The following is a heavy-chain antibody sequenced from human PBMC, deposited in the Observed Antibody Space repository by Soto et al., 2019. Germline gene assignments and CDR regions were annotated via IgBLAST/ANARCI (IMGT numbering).Heavy chain of an antibody. Sequence: QVQLVESGGGVVQPGTSLRLSCAASGFTFSSYAMHWVRQAPGKGLEWVAIMSYDGNNQDYADSVKGRFTISRDNLKNTVHLQMKSLRVEDTAVYYCAKALGELSPESFDYWGQGVLVSVSS. D-gene: IGHD3-16*02. CDR1: GFTFSSYA. V-gene: IGHV3-30*18. J-gene: IGHJ4*02. CDR3: AKALGELSPESFDY. CDR2: MSYDGNNQ.